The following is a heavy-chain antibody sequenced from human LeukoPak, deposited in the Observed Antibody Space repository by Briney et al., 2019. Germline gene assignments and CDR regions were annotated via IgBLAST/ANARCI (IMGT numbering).Heavy chain of an antibody. D-gene: IGHD6-13*01. CDR2: IRYDGSNK. CDR1: GFTFSSYG. V-gene: IGHV3-30*02. CDR3: AKPPVGISIAAAGTSFY. Sequence: GGSLRLSCAASGFTFSSYGMHWVRQAPGKGLEWVAFIRYDGSNKYYADSVKGRFTISRDNSKNTLYLQMNSLRAEDTAVYYCAKPPVGISIAAAGTSFYWGQGTLVTVSS. J-gene: IGHJ4*02.